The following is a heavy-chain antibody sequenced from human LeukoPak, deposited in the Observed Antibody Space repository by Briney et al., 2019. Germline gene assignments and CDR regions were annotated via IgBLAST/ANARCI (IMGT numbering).Heavy chain of an antibody. J-gene: IGHJ2*01. V-gene: IGHV1-18*01. CDR3: ARDNRIQPDWYFDL. CDR1: GYTFTSYG. D-gene: IGHD5-18*01. Sequence: ASVRVSCKASGYTFTSYGISWVRQAPGQGLEWMGWISAYNGNTNYAQKLQGRVTMTTDTSTSTAYMELRSLRSDDTAVYYCARDNRIQPDWYFDLWGRGTLVTVSS. CDR2: ISAYNGNT.